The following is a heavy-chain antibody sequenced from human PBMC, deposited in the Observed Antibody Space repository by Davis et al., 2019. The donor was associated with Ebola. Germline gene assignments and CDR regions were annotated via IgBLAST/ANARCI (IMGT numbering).Heavy chain of an antibody. J-gene: IGHJ2*01. V-gene: IGHV4-59*01. D-gene: IGHD3-22*01. CDR1: GGSISSYY. CDR2: IYYSGST. Sequence: SETLSLTCTVSGGSISSYYLSWIRQPPGKGLEWIGYIYYSGSTNYNPSLKTRVTLSVDTSKNQFSLKLSSVTAADTAVYYRARDQLTYYYDSSGYGSYWYFDLWGRGTLVTVSS. CDR3: ARDQLTYYYDSSGYGSYWYFDL.